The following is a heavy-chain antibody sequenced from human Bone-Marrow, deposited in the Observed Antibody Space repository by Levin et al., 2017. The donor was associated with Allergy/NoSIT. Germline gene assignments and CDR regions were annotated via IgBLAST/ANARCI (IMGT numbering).Heavy chain of an antibody. J-gene: IGHJ3*02. D-gene: IGHD3-22*01. CDR3: CYYYDSSGYGGAFDI. Sequence: SQTLSLTCTVSGGSISSSSYYWGWIRQPPGKGLEWIGSIYYSGSTYYNPSLKSRVTISVDTSKNQFSLKLSSVTAADTAVYYCCYYYDSSGYGGAFDIWGQGTMVTVSS. V-gene: IGHV4-39*01. CDR2: IYYSGST. CDR1: GGSISSSSYY.